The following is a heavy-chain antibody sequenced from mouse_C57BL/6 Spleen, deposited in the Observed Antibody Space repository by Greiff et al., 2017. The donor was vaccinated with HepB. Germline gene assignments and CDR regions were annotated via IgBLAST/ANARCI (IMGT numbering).Heavy chain of an antibody. CDR2: INYDGSST. V-gene: IGHV5-16*01. J-gene: IGHJ1*03. CDR3: ARVEDSYWYFDV. Sequence: EVKLVESEGGLVQPGSSMKLSCTASGFTFSDYYMAWVRQVPEKGLEWVANINYDGSSTYYLDSLKSRFIISRDNAKNILYLQMSSLKSEDTATYYCARVEDSYWYFDVWGTGTTVTVSS. CDR1: GFTFSDYY.